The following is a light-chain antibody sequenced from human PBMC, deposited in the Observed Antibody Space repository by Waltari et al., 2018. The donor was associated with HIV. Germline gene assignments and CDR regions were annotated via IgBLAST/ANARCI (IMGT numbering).Light chain of an antibody. CDR3: QQYNDWPLT. CDR2: DAS. Sequence: EIVMTQSPASLSVSPGERATLSCSASQNVIRNLAWYQPKPGQVSRLLIYDASTRASGIPARFSGSGSGTEFTLTISSLQSEDFAVSFCQQYNDWPLTFGGGTKVEI. J-gene: IGKJ4*01. CDR1: QNVIRN. V-gene: IGKV3-15*01.